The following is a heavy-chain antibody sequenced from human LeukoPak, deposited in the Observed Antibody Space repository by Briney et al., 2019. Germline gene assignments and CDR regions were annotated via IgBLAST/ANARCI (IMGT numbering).Heavy chain of an antibody. V-gene: IGHV1-2*02. CDR3: ARWGGHCTSGLCYYFDC. CDR1: EYTFTCYY. D-gene: IGHD2-8*01. J-gene: IGHJ4*02. CDR2: INPRSGDT. Sequence: GASVKVSCKASEYTFTCYYLHWVRQAPGQGLEWMGWINPRSGDTDYAQKFQGRVTMTRDTSISTAYMELSRLRSDDTAVYYCARWGGHCTSGLCYYFDCWGQGTLVTVSS.